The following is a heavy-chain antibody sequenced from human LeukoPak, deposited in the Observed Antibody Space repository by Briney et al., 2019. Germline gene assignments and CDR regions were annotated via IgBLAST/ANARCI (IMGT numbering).Heavy chain of an antibody. V-gene: IGHV1-69*06. D-gene: IGHD6-13*01. CDR2: IIPIFGTA. CDR1: GYTFTSYG. J-gene: IGHJ3*02. CDR3: ARGQSSSWYDAFDI. Sequence: SVKVSCKASGYTFTSYGISWVRQAPVQGLEWMGGIIPIFGTANYAQKFQGRVTITADKSTSTAYMELSSLRSEDTAVYYCARGQSSSWYDAFDIWGQGTMVTVSS.